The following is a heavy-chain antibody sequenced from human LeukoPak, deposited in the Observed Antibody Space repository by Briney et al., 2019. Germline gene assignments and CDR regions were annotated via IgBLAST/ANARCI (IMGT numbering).Heavy chain of an antibody. CDR2: ISSSGSTI. J-gene: IGHJ5*02. D-gene: IGHD5-18*01. CDR1: GFTFSSYE. V-gene: IGHV3-48*03. Sequence: GGSLRLSCAASGFTFSSYEMNWVRQAPGKGLEWVSYISSSGSTIYYADSVKGRFTISRDNAKNSLYLQMNSLRAEDTAVYYCARSAPWLNGNGFDPWGQGTLVTVSS. CDR3: ARSAPWLNGNGFDP.